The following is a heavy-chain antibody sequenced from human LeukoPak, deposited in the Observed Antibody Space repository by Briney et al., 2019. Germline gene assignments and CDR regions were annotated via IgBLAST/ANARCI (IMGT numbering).Heavy chain of an antibody. CDR2: VSSGFHA. Sequence: GGSLRLSCTASGFTLGSHDMHWVRQIPGQGLEWVATVSSGFHAFFADSVQGRFTVSREDARNSLYLQMNSLRAGDTAVYYCVREARGYHYTYFDYWGQGTLVTVSS. J-gene: IGHJ4*02. CDR1: GFTLGSHD. CDR3: VREARGYHYTYFDY. V-gene: IGHV3-13*01. D-gene: IGHD5-18*01.